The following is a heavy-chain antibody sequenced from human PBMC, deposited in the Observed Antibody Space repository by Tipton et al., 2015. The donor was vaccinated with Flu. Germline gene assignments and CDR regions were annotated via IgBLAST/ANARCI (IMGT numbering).Heavy chain of an antibody. V-gene: IGHV4-34*01. CDR3: ARGHTAMVGSLHYYGMDV. Sequence: TLSLTCAVYGGSFSGYYWSWIRQPPGKGLEWIGEINHSGSTNYNPSLKSRVTISVDTSKNQFSLKLSSVTAADTAVYYCARGHTAMVGSLHYYGMDVWGQGTTVTVS. J-gene: IGHJ6*02. CDR2: INHSGST. CDR1: GGSFSGYY. D-gene: IGHD5-18*01.